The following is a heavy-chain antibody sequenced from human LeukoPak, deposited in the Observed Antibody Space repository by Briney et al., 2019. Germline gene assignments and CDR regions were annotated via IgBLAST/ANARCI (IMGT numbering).Heavy chain of an antibody. CDR1: GGSISSGSYY. Sequence: PSETLSLTCTVSGGSISSGSYYWSWIRQPAGKGLEWIGRIYTSGSTNYNPSLKSRVTISVDTSKNQFSLKLSSVTAADTAVYYCASTLYVVGWSGSVDYWGQGTLVTVSS. CDR2: IYTSGST. J-gene: IGHJ4*02. CDR3: ASTLYVVGWSGSVDY. V-gene: IGHV4-61*02. D-gene: IGHD3-3*01.